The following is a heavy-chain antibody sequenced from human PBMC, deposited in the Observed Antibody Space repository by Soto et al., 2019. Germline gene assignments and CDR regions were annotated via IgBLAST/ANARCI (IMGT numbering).Heavy chain of an antibody. CDR2: IYYSGST. Sequence: PSETLSLTCTVSSGSMNSYYWSWIRQPPGKGLEWIGYIYYSGSTNYNPSLKSRVTISVDTSKNQFSLKLSSVTAADTAVYYCARGGWYVDYWGQGALVTVSS. D-gene: IGHD6-19*01. V-gene: IGHV4-59*01. CDR1: SGSMNSYY. CDR3: ARGGWYVDY. J-gene: IGHJ4*02.